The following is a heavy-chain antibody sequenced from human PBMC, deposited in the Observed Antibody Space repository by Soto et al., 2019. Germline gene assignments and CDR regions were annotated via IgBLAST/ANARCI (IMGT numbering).Heavy chain of an antibody. CDR2: IKQDGSEK. CDR3: XXXXGWLSDS. V-gene: IGHV3-7*02. D-gene: IGHD3-9*01. Sequence: EAHLVESGGGLVQPGGSLRLSCAASGFNFNTYWMSWVRQAPGKGLEWVAIIKQDGSEKLYVDSLEGRFTISRDNXXXXXXXXXXXXXXXXXXXXXXXXXXGWLSDSWGQGTLVIVSS. CDR1: GFNFNTYW. J-gene: IGHJ4*02.